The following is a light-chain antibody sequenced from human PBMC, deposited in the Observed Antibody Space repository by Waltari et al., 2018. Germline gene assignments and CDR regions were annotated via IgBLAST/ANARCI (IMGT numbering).Light chain of an antibody. CDR2: KDS. CDR3: QSADSSGTVV. Sequence: SYELTQPPSVSVSPGQTARTTCPGDALPTQYAYWYQQKPGQAPVVVIYKDSERPSGIPERFSGSSSGTTVTLTISGVQAEDEADYYCQSADSSGTVVFGGGTKLTVL. CDR1: ALPTQY. V-gene: IGLV3-25*03. J-gene: IGLJ2*01.